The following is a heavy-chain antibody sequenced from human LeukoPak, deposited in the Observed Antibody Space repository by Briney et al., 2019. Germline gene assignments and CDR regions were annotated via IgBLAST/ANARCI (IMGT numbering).Heavy chain of an antibody. J-gene: IGHJ4*02. V-gene: IGHV4-4*09. Sequence: PSETLSLTCTVSGGSISSYYWSWIRQPPGKGLEGIGYIYTSGSTNYNPSLKSRVTISVDTSKNQFSLKLSSVTAADTAVYYCARHHGGYCTNGVCWGLWFDYWGQGTLVTVSS. CDR3: ARHHGGYCTNGVCWGLWFDY. CDR1: GGSISSYY. D-gene: IGHD2-8*01. CDR2: IYTSGST.